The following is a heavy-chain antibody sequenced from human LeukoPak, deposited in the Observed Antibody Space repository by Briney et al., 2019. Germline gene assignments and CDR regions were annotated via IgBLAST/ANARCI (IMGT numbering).Heavy chain of an antibody. CDR2: IYYSGST. J-gene: IGHJ4*02. CDR1: GGSISSYY. CDR3: ARGGYFDPYYFDY. Sequence: SETLSLTCTVSGGSISSYYWSWIRQPPGKGLEWIGYIYYSGSTNYNPSLKSRVTISVDTSKNQFSLKLSSATAADTAVYYCARGGYFDPYYFDYWGQGTLVTVSS. D-gene: IGHD3-9*01. V-gene: IGHV4-59*01.